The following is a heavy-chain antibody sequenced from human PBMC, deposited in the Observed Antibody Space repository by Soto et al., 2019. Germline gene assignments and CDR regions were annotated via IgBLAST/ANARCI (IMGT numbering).Heavy chain of an antibody. CDR1: GFSFISYA. Sequence: GGSLRLSCAASGFSFISYAMSWVRQAPGKGLEWVSSISSSSSYIYYADSVKGRFTISRDNAKNSLYLQMNSLRAEDTAVYYCAREGDYSNYVGYWGQGTLVTVSS. J-gene: IGHJ4*02. D-gene: IGHD4-4*01. CDR2: ISSSSSYI. CDR3: AREGDYSNYVGY. V-gene: IGHV3-21*01.